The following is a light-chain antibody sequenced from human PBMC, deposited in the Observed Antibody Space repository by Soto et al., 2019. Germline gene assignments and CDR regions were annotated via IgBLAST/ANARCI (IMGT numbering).Light chain of an antibody. Sequence: QSALTHPPSASGSPGQSVTISCTGTSSDVGGYNYVSWYQQHPGKAPKLMIYEVSKRPSGVPDRFSGSKSGNTASLTVSGLQAEEEADYYCSSYAGSNNFVFGTGTKLTVL. CDR3: SSYAGSNNFV. CDR1: SSDVGGYNY. V-gene: IGLV2-8*01. CDR2: EVS. J-gene: IGLJ1*01.